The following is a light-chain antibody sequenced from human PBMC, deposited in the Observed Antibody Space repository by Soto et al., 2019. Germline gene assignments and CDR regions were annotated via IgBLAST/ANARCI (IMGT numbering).Light chain of an antibody. J-gene: IGKJ4*01. CDR2: DAS. CDR1: QSVSSD. CDR3: QQSNNWPLT. V-gene: IGKV3-15*01. Sequence: IVLTQSPDTLSVSPGERATLSCRASQSVSSDVAWFQQRPGQAPRLLIYDASTRATGIPARFSGSGSGTEFTLTISSLQSEDFAIYYCQQSNNWPLTFGGGTKVEVK.